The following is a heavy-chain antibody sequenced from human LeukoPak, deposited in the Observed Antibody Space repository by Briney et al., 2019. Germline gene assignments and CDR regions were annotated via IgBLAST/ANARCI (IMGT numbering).Heavy chain of an antibody. CDR1: GYTFTGYY. CDR2: TNPNSGGT. V-gene: IGHV1-2*02. CDR3: ARGIAAAGTDYGMDV. J-gene: IGHJ6*02. Sequence: ASVKVSCKASGYTFTGYYMHWVRQAPGQGLEWMGWTNPNSGGTNYAQKFQGRVTMTRDTSISTAYMELSRLRSDDTAVYYCARGIAAAGTDYGMDVWGQGTTVTVSS. D-gene: IGHD6-13*01.